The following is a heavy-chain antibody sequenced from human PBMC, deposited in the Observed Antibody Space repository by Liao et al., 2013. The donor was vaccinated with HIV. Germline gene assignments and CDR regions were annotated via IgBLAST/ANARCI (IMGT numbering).Heavy chain of an antibody. D-gene: IGHD3-3*01. V-gene: IGHV4-34*01. Sequence: QVQVQQGGAGLLKPSETLSLTCVVDAGFDGASFRGYNWNWIRQPPGKGLEWLGEVNPSGDTTYKSSLKRRLIISLDTSKNQVSLKLKSVTAADTAVYYCARGRGRPYFGVGDSFDIWGQGRLVIVS. J-gene: IGHJ3*02. CDR1: GASFRGYN. CDR3: ARGRGRPYFGVGDSFDI. CDR2: VNPSGDT.